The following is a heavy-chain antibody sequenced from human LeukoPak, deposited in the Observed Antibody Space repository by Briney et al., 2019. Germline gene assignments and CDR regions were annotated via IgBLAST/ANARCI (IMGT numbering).Heavy chain of an antibody. CDR3: ARDLNPRYSGSYVNWFDP. Sequence: GASVKVSCKSSGYTFTSYGISWVRQAPGQGLEWMGWISAYNGNTNYAQKLQGRVTMTTDTSTSTAYMELRSLRSDDTAVYYCARDLNPRYSGSYVNWFDPWGQGTLVTVSS. CDR2: ISAYNGNT. J-gene: IGHJ5*02. V-gene: IGHV1-18*01. D-gene: IGHD1-26*01. CDR1: GYTFTSYG.